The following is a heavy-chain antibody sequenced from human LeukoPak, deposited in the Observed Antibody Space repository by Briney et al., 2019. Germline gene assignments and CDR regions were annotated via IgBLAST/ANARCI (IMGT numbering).Heavy chain of an antibody. Sequence: SVKVSCKASGGTFSSYAISWARQAPRQGLEWMGGISAIFGTANYAQKFQGRVTITADKSTSTAYMELSSLRSEDTAVYYCARDNQIQLGAYYYYMDVWGKGTTVTVSS. CDR3: ARDNQIQLGAYYYYMDV. D-gene: IGHD5-18*01. J-gene: IGHJ6*03. CDR1: GGTFSSYA. V-gene: IGHV1-69*06. CDR2: ISAIFGTA.